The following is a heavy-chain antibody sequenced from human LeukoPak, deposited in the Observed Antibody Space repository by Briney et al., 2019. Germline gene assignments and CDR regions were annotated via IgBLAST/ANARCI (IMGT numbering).Heavy chain of an antibody. J-gene: IGHJ4*02. D-gene: IGHD6-19*01. CDR1: GASISSYY. CDR2: IYNGGNI. V-gene: IGHV4-59*01. CDR3: ARASDIAVTGFDC. Sequence: PSESLSLTCTVSGASISSYYWNWIRQTPSNGLEWIASIYNGGNINYNPSLKSRVTISMDTSKSHFSLSLSSVTAADTAVYFCARASDIAVTGFDCWGQGLLVTVSA.